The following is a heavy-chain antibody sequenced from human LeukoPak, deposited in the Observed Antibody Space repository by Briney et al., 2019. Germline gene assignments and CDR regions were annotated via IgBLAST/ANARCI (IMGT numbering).Heavy chain of an antibody. CDR1: GGSLSGYY. J-gene: IGHJ4*01. V-gene: IGHV4-59*01. D-gene: IGHD2-15*01. Sequence: SETLSLTCVVSGGSLSGYYWGWIRQPPGRGLEWVGYVYYSGSTNYNPSFKSRITISVDTPRNQFSLQLSSVTAADTAVYYCARIHRYCSGGACYVLDNWGQGTLVAVSS. CDR3: ARIHRYCSGGACYVLDN. CDR2: VYYSGST.